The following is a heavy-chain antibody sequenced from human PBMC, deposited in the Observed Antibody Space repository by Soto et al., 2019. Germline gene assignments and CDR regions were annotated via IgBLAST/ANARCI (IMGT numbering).Heavy chain of an antibody. Sequence: QVQLVQSGAEVKKPGASVKVSCKASGYTFTSYGISWVRQAPGQGPERMGWISTNNGNTNYAQKIRGRVTMTTDTSTSTAYMELRSLRSDDTAVDYCARHTSSWPFDYWGQGTLVTVSS. D-gene: IGHD6-13*01. CDR3: ARHTSSWPFDY. V-gene: IGHV1-18*01. CDR2: ISTNNGNT. CDR1: GYTFTSYG. J-gene: IGHJ4*02.